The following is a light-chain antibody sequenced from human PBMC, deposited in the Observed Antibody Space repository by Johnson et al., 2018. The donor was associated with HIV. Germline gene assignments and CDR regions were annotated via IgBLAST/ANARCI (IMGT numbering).Light chain of an antibody. J-gene: IGLJ1*01. V-gene: IGLV1-51*02. CDR3: GAWDSTLNAYV. CDR1: SSNIGNNY. Sequence: QSVLTQPPSVSAAPGQKVTISCSGSSSNIGNNYVSWFQHLPGTAPKLLIYENNKRPSGIPDRFSGSKSGTSATLGITGLQTGDEGDYFCGAWDSTLNAYVFGTGTKVTVL. CDR2: ENN.